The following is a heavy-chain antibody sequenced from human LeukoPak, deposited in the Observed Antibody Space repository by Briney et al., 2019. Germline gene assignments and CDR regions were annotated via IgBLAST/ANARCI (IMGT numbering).Heavy chain of an antibody. J-gene: IGHJ6*02. CDR3: ARDQGYSYGYLVYYYYGMDV. D-gene: IGHD5-18*01. V-gene: IGHV3-48*03. Sequence: PGGSLRLSCAASGFTFSSYEMNWVRQAPGKGLEWVSYISSSGSTIYYADSVKGRFTISRDNAKNSLYLQMNSLRAEDTAVYYCARDQGYSYGYLVYYYYGMDVWGQGTTVTVSS. CDR1: GFTFSSYE. CDR2: ISSSGSTI.